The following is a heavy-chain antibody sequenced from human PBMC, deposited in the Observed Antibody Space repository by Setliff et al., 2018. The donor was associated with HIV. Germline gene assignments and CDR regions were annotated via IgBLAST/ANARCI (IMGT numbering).Heavy chain of an antibody. J-gene: IGHJ4*02. CDR2: INPKSDGT. CDR1: GYSFTDYY. CDR3: ARGMDYYDTSCYYQYYFDY. D-gene: IGHD3-22*01. V-gene: IGHV1-2*04. Sequence: ASVKVSCKASGYSFTDYYIHWVRQAPGQGLEWMGWINPKSDGTNYAQKFQGWITMTRDTSISTAYMELSRLRSEDTAVYYCARGMDYYDTSCYYQYYFDYWGQGTLVTVS.